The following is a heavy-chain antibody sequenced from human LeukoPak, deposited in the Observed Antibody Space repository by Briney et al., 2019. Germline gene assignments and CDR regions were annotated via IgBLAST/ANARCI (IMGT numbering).Heavy chain of an antibody. V-gene: IGHV1-3*01. D-gene: IGHD2-2*02. J-gene: IGHJ6*02. Sequence: ASVTASFKASGYTFTSYAMHWVRQAPGQRLEWMGWINAGNGNTKYSQKFQGRVTITRDTSASTAYMELSSLRSEDTAVYYCARAADGYCSSTSCYKGLRDYYYGMDVWGQGTTVTVSS. CDR3: ARAADGYCSSTSCYKGLRDYYYGMDV. CDR1: GYTFTSYA. CDR2: INAGNGNT.